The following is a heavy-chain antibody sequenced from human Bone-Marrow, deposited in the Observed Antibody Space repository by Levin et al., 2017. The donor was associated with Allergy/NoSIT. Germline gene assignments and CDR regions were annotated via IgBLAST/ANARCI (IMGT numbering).Heavy chain of an antibody. J-gene: IGHJ6*02. CDR2: ISGSGGST. D-gene: IGHD6-6*01. CDR1: GFTFSSYA. V-gene: IGHV3-23*01. CDR3: AKDLGYSSSSRGMDV. Sequence: GESLKISCAASGFTFSSYAMSWVRQAPGKGLEWVSAISGSGGSTYYPDSVKGRFTISRDNSKNTMYLQMNSLRAEDTAVYYCAKDLGYSSSSRGMDVWGQGTTVTVSS.